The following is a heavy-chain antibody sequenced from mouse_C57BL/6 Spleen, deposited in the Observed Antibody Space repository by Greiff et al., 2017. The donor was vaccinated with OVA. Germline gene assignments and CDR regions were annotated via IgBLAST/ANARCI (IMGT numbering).Heavy chain of an antibody. J-gene: IGHJ4*01. CDR1: GYTFTSYG. CDR2: IYPRSGNT. V-gene: IGHV1-81*01. Sequence: VQLQQSGAELARPGASVKLSCKASGYTFTSYGISWVKQRTGQGLEWIGEIYPRSGNTYYNEKFKGKATLTADKSSSTAYMELRSLTSEDSAVYFCAREGEDYDGNYAMDYWGQGTSVTVSS. CDR3: AREGEDYDGNYAMDY. D-gene: IGHD2-4*01.